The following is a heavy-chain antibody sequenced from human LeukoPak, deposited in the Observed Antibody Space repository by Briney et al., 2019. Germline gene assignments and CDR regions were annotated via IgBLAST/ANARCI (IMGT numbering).Heavy chain of an antibody. V-gene: IGHV3-7*01. CDR3: SREGADTIAFDI. Sequence: GGSLRLSCAASGFTLSSYTMNWVRQAPGKGLEWVANIKQDGSEKYYVDSVKGRFTISRDNAKNSLYLQMNSLRAEDTAVYYCSREGADTIAFDIWGQGTMVTVSS. CDR1: GFTLSSYT. J-gene: IGHJ3*02. D-gene: IGHD3-3*01. CDR2: IKQDGSEK.